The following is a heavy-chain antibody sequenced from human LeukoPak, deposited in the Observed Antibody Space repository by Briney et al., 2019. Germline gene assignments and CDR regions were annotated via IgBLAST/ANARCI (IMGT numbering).Heavy chain of an antibody. V-gene: IGHV3-30*18. D-gene: IGHD4-23*01. J-gene: IGHJ1*01. CDR3: AKALPVPNSWPHPHAEYFQH. CDR1: GFTFSSYG. Sequence: PGGSLRLSCAASGFTFSSYGMHWVRQAPGKGLEWVAVISYDGSNKYYADSVKGRFTISRDNSKNTLYLQMNSLRAEDTAVYYCAKALPVPNSWPHPHAEYFQHWGQGTLVTVSS. CDR2: ISYDGSNK.